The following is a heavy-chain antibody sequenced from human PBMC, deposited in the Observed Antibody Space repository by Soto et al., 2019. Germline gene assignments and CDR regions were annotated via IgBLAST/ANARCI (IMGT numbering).Heavy chain of an antibody. CDR3: AKSSRPLTHEVPYYYFYDMDA. CDR2: LSGSGETT. Sequence: EVQLLESGGGLVLPGESRRLSCAASGFSYNNYAMNWVRQAPGKGLEWVSSLSGSGETTYYADSVAGRFTISRDNSRNTLFLQMNSLSAHDTAIYYCAKSSRPLTHEVPYYYFYDMDAWGQGTTVIVSS. CDR1: GFSYNNYA. J-gene: IGHJ6*02. V-gene: IGHV3-23*01. D-gene: IGHD6-6*01.